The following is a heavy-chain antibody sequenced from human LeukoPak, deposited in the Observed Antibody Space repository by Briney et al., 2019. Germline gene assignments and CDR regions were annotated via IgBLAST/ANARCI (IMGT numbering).Heavy chain of an antibody. V-gene: IGHV4-39*01. CDR1: GDSITTDRYY. CDR2: IYHSANT. CDR3: ARQGGYGMDV. D-gene: IGHD3-16*01. J-gene: IGHJ6*04. Sequence: KPSETLSLTCTVSGDSITTDRYYWGWVRQPPGEGLEWIATIYHSANTYYNPSLKSRVTISEDTSKNQFSLKLTSVTAADTAVYYCARQGGYGMDVWGKGTTVTVSS.